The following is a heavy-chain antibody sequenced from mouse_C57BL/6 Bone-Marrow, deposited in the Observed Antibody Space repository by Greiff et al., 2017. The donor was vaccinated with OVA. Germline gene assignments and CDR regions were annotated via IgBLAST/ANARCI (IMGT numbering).Heavy chain of an antibody. V-gene: IGHV1-85*01. CDR2: IYPRDGST. D-gene: IGHD2-3*01. CDR1: GYTFTSYD. CDR3: ARLGGRWPRYFDV. Sequence: VKLQESGPELVKPGASVKLSCKASGYTFTSYDINWVKQRPGQGLEWIGWIYPRDGSTKYNEKFKGKATLTVDTSSSTAYMELHSLTSEDSAVYFCARLGGRWPRYFDVWGTGTTVTVSS. J-gene: IGHJ1*03.